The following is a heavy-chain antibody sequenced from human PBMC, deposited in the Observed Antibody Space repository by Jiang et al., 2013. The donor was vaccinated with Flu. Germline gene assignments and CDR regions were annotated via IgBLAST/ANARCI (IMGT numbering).Heavy chain of an antibody. V-gene: IGHV4-39*07. CDR2: IYYSGST. Sequence: IRQPPRKGLEWIGSIYYSGSTYYNPSLKSRVTISVDTSKNQFSLKLSSVTAADTAVYYCARDYCTGGVCYKEAFDYWGQGTLVTVSS. J-gene: IGHJ4*02. CDR3: ARDYCTGGVCYKEAFDY. D-gene: IGHD2-8*02.